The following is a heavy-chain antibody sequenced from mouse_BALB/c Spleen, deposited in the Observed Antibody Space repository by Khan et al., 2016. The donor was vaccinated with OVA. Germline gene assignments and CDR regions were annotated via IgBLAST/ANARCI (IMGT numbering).Heavy chain of an antibody. CDR2: IYPGSDNA. J-gene: IGHJ4*01. D-gene: IGHD2-1*01. Sequence: QVRLQQSGPELVKPGASVRISCKASGYTFTSYYIHWVKQRPGQGLEWIGGIYPGSDNANYNEQFKGKATLTADKSSSTANMQLSSLTSEDSAFYFCARWGGNYPSYAMDYWGQGTSITVSS. V-gene: IGHV1S56*01. CDR3: ARWGGNYPSYAMDY. CDR1: GYTFTSYY.